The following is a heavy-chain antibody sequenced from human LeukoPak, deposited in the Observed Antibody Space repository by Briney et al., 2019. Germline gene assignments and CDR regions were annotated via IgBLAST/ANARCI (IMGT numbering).Heavy chain of an antibody. Sequence: GGSLRLSCAASRFTCSSNSMHSPRHAPGQGLEWVAVIWYDGSNTNYEDSVKGRFTISRDNSKNTLYLQMNSLRAEDTAVYYCARIGYCSGGSCYWVYFDYWGQGTLVTVSS. CDR1: RFTCSSNS. J-gene: IGHJ4*02. CDR3: ARIGYCSGGSCYWVYFDY. CDR2: IWYDGSNT. V-gene: IGHV3-33*01. D-gene: IGHD2-15*01.